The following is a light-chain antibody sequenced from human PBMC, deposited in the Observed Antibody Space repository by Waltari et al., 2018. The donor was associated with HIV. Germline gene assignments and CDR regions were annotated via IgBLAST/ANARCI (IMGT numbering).Light chain of an antibody. V-gene: IGLV1-51*01. J-gene: IGLJ2*01. CDR1: RSHLGNNF. Sequence: SVLTQPPSVSAAPGQKVSLSCSGSRSHLGNNFVSWYQQLPGAAPRLLIYENSFRPSGIPGRFSGSKSVTSATLDISGLQTGDEATYFCGAWDTRLSIVIIGGGTKLTVL. CDR2: ENS. CDR3: GAWDTRLSIVI.